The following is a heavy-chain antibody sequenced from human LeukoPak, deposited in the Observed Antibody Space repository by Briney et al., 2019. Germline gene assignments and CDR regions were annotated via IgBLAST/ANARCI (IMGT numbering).Heavy chain of an antibody. CDR2: IIPIFGTA. D-gene: IGHD2-15*01. CDR1: GGTFSSYA. V-gene: IGHV1-69*05. Sequence: SVKVSCKASGGTFSSYAISWVRQAPGQGLEWMGGIIPIFGTANYAQKFQGRVTMTTDTSTSTAYMEVRSLRSDDTAVYYCARDRVRYCSGGSCPLDYWGQGTLVTVSS. CDR3: ARDRVRYCSGGSCPLDY. J-gene: IGHJ4*02.